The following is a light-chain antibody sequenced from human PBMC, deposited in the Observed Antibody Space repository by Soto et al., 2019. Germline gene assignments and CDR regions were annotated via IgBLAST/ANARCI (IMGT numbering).Light chain of an antibody. CDR2: EVS. CDR1: SFDVGGYNY. V-gene: IGLV2-8*01. J-gene: IGLJ1*01. Sequence: QSVLTQPPCASGSPGQSVTISCTGTSFDVGGYNYVSWYQQHPGKAPQVLMYEVSKRPSGVPDRFSGSKSGNTASLTVSGLQAEDEADYYCSAYAGSPYLYVFGSGTKVTVL. CDR3: SAYAGSPYLYV.